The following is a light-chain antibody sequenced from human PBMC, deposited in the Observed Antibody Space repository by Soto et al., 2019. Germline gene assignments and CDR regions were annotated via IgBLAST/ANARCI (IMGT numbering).Light chain of an antibody. Sequence: IRLTQSPSTLSGSVGERVAITCRASQSTSSWLVWYQQKPGKAPKLLIFDTSSLASGVPSRFSGSGSGTEFTLTISSLQPDDFATYYCQQYTTVGQGTKADIK. CDR1: QSTSSW. CDR3: QQYTT. J-gene: IGKJ1*01. CDR2: DTS. V-gene: IGKV1-5*01.